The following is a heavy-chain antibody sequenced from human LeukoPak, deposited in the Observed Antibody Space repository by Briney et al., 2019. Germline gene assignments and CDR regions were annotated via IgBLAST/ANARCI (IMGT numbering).Heavy chain of an antibody. CDR1: GGSINNYY. CDR3: AKRRYCSADICSGGDAFDI. V-gene: IGHV4-4*07. Sequence: SETPSLTCTVSGGSINNYYWSWIRQPAGKGLEWVGRIYTRGSTNYNASLKSRVTMSVATSKNQFSLKLSSVTAADTAVYYCAKRRYCSADICSGGDAFDIWGPGTMGSVSS. J-gene: IGHJ3*02. CDR2: IYTRGST. D-gene: IGHD2-15*01.